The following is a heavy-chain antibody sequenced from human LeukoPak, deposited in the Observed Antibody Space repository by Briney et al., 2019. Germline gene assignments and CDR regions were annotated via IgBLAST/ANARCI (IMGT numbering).Heavy chain of an antibody. V-gene: IGHV3-23*01. D-gene: IGHD3-22*01. CDR2: ISGSGGST. Sequence: PGGSLRLSCAASGFIFNSYAMSWVRQAPGKGLEWVSAISGSGGSTYYADSVKGRFTISRDNSKNTLYLQMNSLRAEDTAVYYCAKDPPLRYWYYDSSGLNAFDIWGQGTMVTVSS. CDR3: AKDPPLRYWYYDSSGLNAFDI. J-gene: IGHJ3*02. CDR1: GFIFNSYA.